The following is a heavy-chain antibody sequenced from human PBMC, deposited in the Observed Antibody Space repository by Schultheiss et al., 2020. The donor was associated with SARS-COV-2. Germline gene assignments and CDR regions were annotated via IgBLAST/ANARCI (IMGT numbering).Heavy chain of an antibody. CDR2: IYYSGST. Sequence: SETLSLTCTVSGGSISSSNWWSWVRQPPGKGLEWIGYIYYSGSTYYNPSLKSRVTISVDTSKNQFSLKLSSVTAADTAVYYCASGNVYYDSSGYSALPFDIWGQGTMVTVSS. CDR1: GGSISSSNW. V-gene: IGHV4-4*02. J-gene: IGHJ3*02. D-gene: IGHD3-22*01. CDR3: ASGNVYYDSSGYSALPFDI.